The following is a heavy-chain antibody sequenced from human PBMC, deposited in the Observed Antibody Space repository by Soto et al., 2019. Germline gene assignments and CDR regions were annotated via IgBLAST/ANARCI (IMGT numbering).Heavy chain of an antibody. V-gene: IGHV3-33*01. Sequence: QVQLVESGGGVVQPGRSLRLSCAASGFTFSSYAMHWVRQAPGKGLEWVAVIWHDGSNKYYADSVKGRFTISRANSKNTLYVQMNSLRVEDTAVYYCARGAAKIYGMLTGYIDYWGQGTLVTVSS. D-gene: IGHD3-9*01. J-gene: IGHJ4*02. CDR3: ARGAAKIYGMLTGYIDY. CDR2: IWHDGSNK. CDR1: GFTFSSYA.